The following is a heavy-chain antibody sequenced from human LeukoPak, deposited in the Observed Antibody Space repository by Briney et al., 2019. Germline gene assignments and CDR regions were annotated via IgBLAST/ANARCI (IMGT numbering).Heavy chain of an antibody. CDR2: IKQDGSEK. CDR1: GFTFSSYW. D-gene: IGHD2-2*01. V-gene: IGHV3-7*01. CDR3: ASACSSASCYSRGGY. J-gene: IGHJ4*02. Sequence: GSLRLSCAASGFTFSSYWMSWVRQAPGKGLEWVANIKQDGSEKYYVDSVKGRFTISRDNAKNSLYLQMNSLRAEDTAVYYCASACSSASCYSRGGYWGQGTLVTVSS.